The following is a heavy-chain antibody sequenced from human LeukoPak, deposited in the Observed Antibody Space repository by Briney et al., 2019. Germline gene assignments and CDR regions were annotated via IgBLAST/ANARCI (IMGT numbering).Heavy chain of an antibody. CDR1: GGSISSGGYY. D-gene: IGHD2-2*01. Sequence: SETLSLTCTVSGGSISSGGYYWSWIRQHPGKGLEWIGYIYYSGSTYYNPSLKSRVTISVDTSKNQFSQKLSSVTAADTAVYYCARDPAGSPTAALGHAFDIWGQGTMVTVSS. CDR2: IYYSGST. CDR3: ARDPAGSPTAALGHAFDI. J-gene: IGHJ3*02. V-gene: IGHV4-31*03.